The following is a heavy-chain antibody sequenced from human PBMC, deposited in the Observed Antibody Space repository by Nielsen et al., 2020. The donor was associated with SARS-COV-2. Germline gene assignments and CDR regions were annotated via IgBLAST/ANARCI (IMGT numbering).Heavy chain of an antibody. Sequence: ASVKVSCKTSGYTFTSFAINWVRQAPGQSLEWMGWINAGNGNTKYSQKFQGRVTMTRDTSANTAYMELSSLSSEDTAVYYCARITPSSGWDYWGQGTLVTVSS. CDR1: GYTFTSFA. J-gene: IGHJ4*02. V-gene: IGHV1-3*01. CDR2: INAGNGNT. CDR3: ARITPSSGWDY. D-gene: IGHD6-19*01.